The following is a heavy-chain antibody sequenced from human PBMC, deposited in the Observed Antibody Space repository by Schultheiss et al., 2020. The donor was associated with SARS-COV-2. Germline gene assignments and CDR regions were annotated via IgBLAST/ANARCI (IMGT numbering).Heavy chain of an antibody. CDR3: ARGYYDFWSGYYFHYYYMDV. CDR2: INHSGNT. V-gene: IGHV4-39*07. D-gene: IGHD3-3*01. CDR1: GGSISSSSYY. J-gene: IGHJ6*03. Sequence: SETLPLTCTVSGGSISSSSYYWGWIRQPPGKGLEWIGEINHSGNTNYNPSLKSRVTISVDTSKNQFSLRLTSVTAADTAVYYCARGYYDFWSGYYFHYYYMDVWGKGTTVTVSS.